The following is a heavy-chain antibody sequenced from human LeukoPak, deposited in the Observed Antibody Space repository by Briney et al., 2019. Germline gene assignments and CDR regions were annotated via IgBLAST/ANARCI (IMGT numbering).Heavy chain of an antibody. CDR1: GYTFTGYY. V-gene: IGHV1-18*04. J-gene: IGHJ4*02. CDR3: ARDLSSGVFDY. D-gene: IGHD6-25*01. Sequence: ASVKVSCKASGYTFTGYYMHWVRQAPGQGLEWMGWISAYNGNTNYAQKLQGRVTMTTDTSTSTAYMELRSLRSDDTAVYYCARDLSSGVFDYWGQGTLVTVSS. CDR2: ISAYNGNT.